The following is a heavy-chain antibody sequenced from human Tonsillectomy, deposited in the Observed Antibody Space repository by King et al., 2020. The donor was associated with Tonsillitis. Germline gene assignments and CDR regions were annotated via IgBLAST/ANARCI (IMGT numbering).Heavy chain of an antibody. CDR1: GDAINNYN. D-gene: IGHD3-3*01. Sequence: QLQESGPGLVKPSETLSLTCTISGDAINNYNWNWIRQSPGKGLEWIGYVYYTGSTDYNPSLRGRATITLDTPRNQFSLRMRSVTAADTAVYYCARRRRYDSPTSICEDCWFDPWGQGTLVTVSA. J-gene: IGHJ5*02. CDR2: VYYTGST. V-gene: IGHV4-59*08. CDR3: ARRRRYDSPTSICEDCWFDP.